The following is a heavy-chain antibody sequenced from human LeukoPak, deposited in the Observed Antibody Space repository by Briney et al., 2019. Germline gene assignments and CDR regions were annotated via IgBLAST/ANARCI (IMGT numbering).Heavy chain of an antibody. V-gene: IGHV1-18*01. CDR3: ARKVDYDSSGYAPYYYYMDV. D-gene: IGHD3-22*01. CDR1: GYTFISYG. J-gene: IGHJ6*03. CDR2: ISAYNGNT. Sequence: GASVKVSCKASGYTFISYGINWVRQAPGQGLEWMGWISAYNGNTHYAQKLQGRVTMTTDTSTSTAYMELRSLRSDDTAMYYCARKVDYDSSGYAPYYYYMDVWGKGTTVTISS.